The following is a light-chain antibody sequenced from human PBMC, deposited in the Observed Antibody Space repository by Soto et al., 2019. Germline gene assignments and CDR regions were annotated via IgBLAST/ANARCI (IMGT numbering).Light chain of an antibody. Sequence: QSVLTQPPSVSGSPGQSVTISCSGTSSDVGTYNRVSWYQQPPGTAPKLIIYEVSYRPSGVPDRFSGSKSANAASLTISGRQAEDEADYYCISYRSGNTLVFGGGTKLPVL. J-gene: IGLJ3*02. CDR2: EVS. V-gene: IGLV2-18*02. CDR1: SSDVGTYNR. CDR3: ISYRSGNTLV.